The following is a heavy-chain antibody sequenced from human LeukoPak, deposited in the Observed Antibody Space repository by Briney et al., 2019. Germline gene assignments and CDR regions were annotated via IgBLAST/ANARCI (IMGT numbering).Heavy chain of an antibody. CDR1: GFIFSTYS. V-gene: IGHV3-21*01. J-gene: IGHJ4*02. Sequence: GGSLRLSCAASGFIFSTYSMNWVRQAPGKGLEWVSYISSGGSYISYADSVKGRFTISRDNAKNSLYLQMNSLRAEDTAVYYCVERCSNGWYSFDYWGQGTLVTVSS. D-gene: IGHD6-19*01. CDR2: ISSGGSYI. CDR3: VERCSNGWYSFDY.